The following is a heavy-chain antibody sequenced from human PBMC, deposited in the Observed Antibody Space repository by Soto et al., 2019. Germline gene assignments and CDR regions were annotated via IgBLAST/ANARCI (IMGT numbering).Heavy chain of an antibody. D-gene: IGHD3-3*01. CDR3: ARRDTSGFLRYFDT. J-gene: IGHJ4*02. Sequence: QVQLVQSGPEVKKPGYSVKVSCKTSGGTLSSFITYPINWVRQAPGQGPEWMRGIVPNVGTVNYAQRFQGRVKITADKSTCTSYMELKNLRSEDTALYYCARRDTSGFLRYFDTWGQGTLVTVS. V-gene: IGHV1-69*06. CDR1: GGTLSSFITYP. CDR2: IVPNVGTV.